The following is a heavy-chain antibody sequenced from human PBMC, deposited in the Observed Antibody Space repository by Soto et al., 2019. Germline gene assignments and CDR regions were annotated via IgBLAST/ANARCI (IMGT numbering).Heavy chain of an antibody. CDR2: ISGSGRST. CDR3: ARCLRTSCYVYFDY. V-gene: IGHV3-23*01. D-gene: IGHD2-2*01. CDR1: GFTFSNYA. J-gene: IGHJ4*02. Sequence: PGGSLRLSCAASGFTFSNYAMSWVRQAPGKGLEWVSAISGSGRSTSNADSVKGRFTISRDNSKNTLYLQMNSLRAEDTAVYYCARCLRTSCYVYFDYWGQGTLVTVSS.